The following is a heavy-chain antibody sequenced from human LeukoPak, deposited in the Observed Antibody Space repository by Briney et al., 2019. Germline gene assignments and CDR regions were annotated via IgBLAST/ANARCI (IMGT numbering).Heavy chain of an antibody. J-gene: IGHJ4*02. CDR1: GYTFTGYY. V-gene: IGHV1-2*02. Sequence: ASVKVSCKVSGYTFTGYYMHWVRQAPGQGLEWMGWINPNSGGTNYAQKFQSRVTMTRDTSISTAYMELSRLRSDDTAVYYCARDEGTYYYDSSGYYYNYWGQGTLVTVSS. CDR3: ARDEGTYYYDSSGYYYNY. CDR2: INPNSGGT. D-gene: IGHD3-22*01.